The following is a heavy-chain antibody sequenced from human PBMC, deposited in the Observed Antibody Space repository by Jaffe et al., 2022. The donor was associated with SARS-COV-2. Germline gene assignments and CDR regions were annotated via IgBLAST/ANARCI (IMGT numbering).Heavy chain of an antibody. Sequence: EVQLLESGGGLVQPGGSLRLSCAASGFTFSSYAMSWVRQAPGKGLEWVSAISGSGGSTYYADSVKGRFTISRDNSKNTLYLQMNSLRAEDTAVYYCARGITIFGVVEGGMDVWGQGTTVTVSS. V-gene: IGHV3-23*01. CDR2: ISGSGGST. CDR1: GFTFSSYA. J-gene: IGHJ6*02. D-gene: IGHD3-3*01. CDR3: ARGITIFGVVEGGMDV.